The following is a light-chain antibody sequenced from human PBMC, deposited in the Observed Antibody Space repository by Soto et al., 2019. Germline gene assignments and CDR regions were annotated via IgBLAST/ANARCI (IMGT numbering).Light chain of an antibody. Sequence: DIQMTQSPSTLSASVGDRVTITCRASQSISQYLAWYQQKPGQAPRLLIHYASTLQSGVPSRFSGSGSGTDFTLTISSLQPDDFATYFCQQYNGYLYTFGQGTKLEIK. J-gene: IGKJ2*01. CDR1: QSISQY. CDR2: YAS. CDR3: QQYNGYLYT. V-gene: IGKV1-5*01.